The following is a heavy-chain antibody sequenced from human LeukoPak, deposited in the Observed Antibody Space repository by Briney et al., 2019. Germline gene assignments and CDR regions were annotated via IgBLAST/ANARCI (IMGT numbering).Heavy chain of an antibody. J-gene: IGHJ6*02. Sequence: GGSLRLSCAASGFTFSSYSMNWVRQAPGKGLEWVSSISSSSSYIYYADPVKGRFTISRDNAKNSLYLQMNSLRAEDTAVYYCARDNSGSYYRRHYGMDVWGQGTTVTVSS. D-gene: IGHD3-10*01. CDR1: GFTFSSYS. CDR2: ISSSSSYI. V-gene: IGHV3-21*01. CDR3: ARDNSGSYYRRHYGMDV.